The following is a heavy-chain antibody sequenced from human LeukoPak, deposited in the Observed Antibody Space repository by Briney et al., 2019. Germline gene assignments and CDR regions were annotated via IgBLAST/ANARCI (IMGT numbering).Heavy chain of an antibody. J-gene: IGHJ6*03. Sequence: GGSLRLSCAASGFTFSSYAMHWVRQAPGKGLEWVAVISYDGSNKYYADSVKGRFTISRDNSKNTLYLQMNSLRAEDTAVYYCARDRKIVVVPAAIPGYYYYMDVWGKGTTVTVSS. V-gene: IGHV3-30-3*01. CDR3: ARDRKIVVVPAAIPGYYYYMDV. D-gene: IGHD2-2*02. CDR1: GFTFSSYA. CDR2: ISYDGSNK.